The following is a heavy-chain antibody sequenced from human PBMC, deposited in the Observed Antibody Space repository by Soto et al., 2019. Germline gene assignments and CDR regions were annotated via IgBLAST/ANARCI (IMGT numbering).Heavy chain of an antibody. CDR1: GGSFSGYY. D-gene: IGHD2-15*01. V-gene: IGHV4-34*01. Sequence: PSETLSLTCAVCGGSFSGYYWSWIRQPPGKGLEWIGEINHSGSTNYNPSLKSRVTISVDTSKNQFSLKLSSVTAADTAVYYCAPLSVSLSGPYGIHVWGQGTTVTVSS. J-gene: IGHJ6*02. CDR3: APLSVSLSGPYGIHV. CDR2: INHSGST.